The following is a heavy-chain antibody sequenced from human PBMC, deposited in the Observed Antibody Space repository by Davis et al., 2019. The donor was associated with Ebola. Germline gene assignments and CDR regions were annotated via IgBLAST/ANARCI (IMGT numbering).Heavy chain of an antibody. D-gene: IGHD3-22*01. V-gene: IGHV3-9*01. Sequence: PGGSLRLSCAASGFTFDDYAMHWVRQAPGKGLEWVSGISWNSGSIGYADSVKGRFTISRDNAKNTLYLQMNSLRAEDTAVYYCARVVSDNSGDPFDYWGQGTLVTVSS. J-gene: IGHJ4*02. CDR1: GFTFDDYA. CDR2: ISWNSGSI. CDR3: ARVVSDNSGDPFDY.